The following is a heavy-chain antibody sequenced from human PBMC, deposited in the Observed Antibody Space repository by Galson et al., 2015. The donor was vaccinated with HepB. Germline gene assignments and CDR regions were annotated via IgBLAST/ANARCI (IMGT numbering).Heavy chain of an antibody. CDR1: GFTFSSYA. J-gene: IGHJ4*02. V-gene: IGHV3-23*01. CDR3: AKDSVVVVPAAKYYFDY. Sequence: SLRLSCAASGFTFSSYAMSWVRQAPGKGLEWVSAISGSGGSTYYADSVKGRFTISRDNSKNTLYLQMNSLRAEDTAVYYCAKDSVVVVPAAKYYFDYWGQGTLVTVSS. CDR2: ISGSGGST. D-gene: IGHD2-2*01.